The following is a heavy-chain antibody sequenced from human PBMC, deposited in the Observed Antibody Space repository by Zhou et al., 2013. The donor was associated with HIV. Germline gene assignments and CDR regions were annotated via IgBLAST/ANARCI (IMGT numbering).Heavy chain of an antibody. J-gene: IGHJ4*02. D-gene: IGHD2-8*02. CDR2: IIPILGIA. V-gene: IGHV1-69*04. CDR3: ARDRYGLSGGVAH. Sequence: QVQLVQSGAEVKKPGSSVKVSCKASGGTFSSYAISWVRQAPGQGLEWMGRIIPILGIANYAQKFQGRVTITADKSTSTAYMELSSLRSEDTAVYYCARDRYGLSGGVAHWGQGTLVTVSS. CDR1: GGTFSSYA.